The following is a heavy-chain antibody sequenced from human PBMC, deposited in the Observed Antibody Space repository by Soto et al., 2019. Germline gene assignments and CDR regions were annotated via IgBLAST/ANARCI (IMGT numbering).Heavy chain of an antibody. D-gene: IGHD2-2*01. J-gene: IGHJ1*01. Sequence: GGSLRLSCVASGFTFSDYWMTWVRQAPGKGLEWVANIKEDGSQKYYVDSVKGRFTISRDNAANSLYLQLKYLGAEDTAVYYCATYCSSTSCRSYWGQGTLVTVSS. CDR2: IKEDGSQK. CDR1: GFTFSDYW. V-gene: IGHV3-7*05. CDR3: ATYCSSTSCRSY.